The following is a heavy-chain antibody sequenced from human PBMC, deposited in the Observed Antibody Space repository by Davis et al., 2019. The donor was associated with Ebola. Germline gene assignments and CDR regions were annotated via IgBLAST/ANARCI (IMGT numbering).Heavy chain of an antibody. Sequence: SETLSLTCSVSGGSISNSNYYWSWIRQPPGKGLEWIGEINHSGSTNYNPSLKSRVTISGDTSKNQFSLKLSSVTAADTAVYYCARVASYGDYFDYWGLGTLVTVSS. CDR1: GGSISNSNYY. V-gene: IGHV4-39*07. CDR2: INHSGST. J-gene: IGHJ4*02. CDR3: ARVASYGDYFDY. D-gene: IGHD4-17*01.